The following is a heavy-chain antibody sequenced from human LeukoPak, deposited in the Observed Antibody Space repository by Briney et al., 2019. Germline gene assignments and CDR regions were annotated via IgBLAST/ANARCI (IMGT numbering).Heavy chain of an antibody. CDR1: GFTFGDYA. CDR2: IRTKAYGGTT. V-gene: IGHV3-49*04. D-gene: IGHD1-26*01. J-gene: IGHJ4*02. Sequence: GGSLRLSCTASGFTFGDYAMSWVRQAPGKGLEWVGFIRTKAYGGTTEYAASVKGRVTISRDDSKSIVYLQMNSLKTEDTAVYYCARELSGSYYDFDYWGQGTLVTVSS. CDR3: ARELSGSYYDFDY.